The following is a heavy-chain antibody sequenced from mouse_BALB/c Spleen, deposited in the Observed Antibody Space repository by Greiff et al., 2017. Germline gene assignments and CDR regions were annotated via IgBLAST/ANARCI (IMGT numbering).Heavy chain of an antibody. CDR3: ARSRGRYDVGAMDY. D-gene: IGHD2-14*01. V-gene: IGHV5-17*02. J-gene: IGHJ4*01. CDR2: ISSGSSTI. CDR1: GFTFSSFG. Sequence: EVQRVESGGGLVQPGGSRKLSCAASGFTFSSFGMHWVRQAPEKGLEWVAYISSGSSTIYYADTVKGRFTISRDNPKNTLFLQMTSLRSEDTAMYYCARSRGRYDVGAMDYWGQGTSVTVSS.